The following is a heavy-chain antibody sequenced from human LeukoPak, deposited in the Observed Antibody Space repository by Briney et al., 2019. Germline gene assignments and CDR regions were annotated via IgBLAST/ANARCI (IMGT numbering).Heavy chain of an antibody. CDR2: ISGSGVTT. J-gene: IGHJ4*02. D-gene: IGHD3-3*01. V-gene: IGHV3-23*01. Sequence: GGSLRLSCAASGFTFSSYAMSWVRQAPGKGLEWVSSISGSGVTTYYADSVKGRFTISRDNAKNSLYLQMNSLRAEDTAVYYCARDRYDFWSGYDYWGQGTLVTVSS. CDR3: ARDRYDFWSGYDY. CDR1: GFTFSSYA.